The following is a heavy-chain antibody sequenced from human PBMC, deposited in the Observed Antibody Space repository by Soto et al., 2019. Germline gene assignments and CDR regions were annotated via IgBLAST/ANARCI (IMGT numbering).Heavy chain of an antibody. CDR3: ARSGNGTATVFDY. V-gene: IGHV4-4*07. D-gene: IGHD4-17*01. J-gene: IGHJ4*02. Sequence: TSETLSLTCTVSGGSISFYYWSWIRQPAGKGLEWVGRIYTTGSTTYNPSLKSRVTMSVDTSKNQFSLKLNSVTAADTAVYYCARSGNGTATVFDYWGRGTLVTVSS. CDR1: GGSISFYY. CDR2: IYTTGST.